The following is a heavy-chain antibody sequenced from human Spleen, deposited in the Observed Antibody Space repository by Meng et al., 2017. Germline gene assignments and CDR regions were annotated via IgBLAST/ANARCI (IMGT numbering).Heavy chain of an antibody. CDR1: GYRFTNYW. Sequence: KVSCKNSGYRFTNYWIAWVRQMPGKGLEWMGIIYPGDFDTRYSPSFQGQVTISVDRSISTAYVQWSSLRASDTAIYYCARAFYGGNLFYFDYWGQGTLVTVSS. CDR2: IYPGDFDT. V-gene: IGHV5-51*01. CDR3: ARAFYGGNLFYFDY. J-gene: IGHJ4*02. D-gene: IGHD4-23*01.